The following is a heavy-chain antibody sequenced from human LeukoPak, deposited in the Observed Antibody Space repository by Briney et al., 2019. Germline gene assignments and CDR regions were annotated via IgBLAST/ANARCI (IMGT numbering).Heavy chain of an antibody. D-gene: IGHD2-2*01. Sequence: SETLSLTCSVSGGSIGSYYWSWIRQLPGKGLEWIGHLSNSGSTNYNPSLKSRVTISVDTSKNQFSLKLSSVTAADTAVYYCARLGRTSYWYFDLWGRGTLVTVSS. V-gene: IGHV4-59*08. J-gene: IGHJ2*01. CDR2: LSNSGST. CDR3: ARLGRTSYWYFDL. CDR1: GGSIGSYY.